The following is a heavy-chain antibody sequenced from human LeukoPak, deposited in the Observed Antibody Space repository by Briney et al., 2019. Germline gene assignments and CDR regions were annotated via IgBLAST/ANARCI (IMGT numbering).Heavy chain of an antibody. D-gene: IGHD1-26*01. CDR3: TTANGPWDLAVY. CDR1: GFTFNNAW. CDR2: IKTRTDGGTT. J-gene: IGHJ4*02. V-gene: IGHV3-15*01. Sequence: GGSLRLSCAASGFTFNNAWMTWVRQAPGKGLEWVGRIKTRTDGGTTDYAAPVKGRFTMSRDDSKNALYLQMNSLKTEDSAVYYCTTANGPWDLAVYWGQGTLVTVSS.